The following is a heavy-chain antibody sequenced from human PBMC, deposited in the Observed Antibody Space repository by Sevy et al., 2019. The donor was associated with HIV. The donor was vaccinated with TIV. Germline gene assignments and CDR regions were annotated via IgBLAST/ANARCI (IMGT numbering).Heavy chain of an antibody. CDR3: ARLPTGLQSFNYLLSTYFDS. CDR2: IKHDGSET. D-gene: IGHD3-9*01. V-gene: IGHV3-7*03. J-gene: IGHJ4*02. Sequence: GGSLRLSCAASGFDFNNHWMSWVRQAPEKGLEWVANIKHDGSETYYVDSLEGRVTISRDNAKNSLSRQINDLRAEDTAMYYCARLPTGLQSFNYLLSTYFDSWGQGTLVTVSS. CDR1: GFDFNNHW.